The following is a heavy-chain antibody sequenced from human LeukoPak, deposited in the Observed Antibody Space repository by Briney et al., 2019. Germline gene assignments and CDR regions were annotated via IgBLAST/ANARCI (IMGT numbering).Heavy chain of an antibody. V-gene: IGHV1-2*02. D-gene: IGHD3-10*01. Sequence: ASVKVSCKASGYTFTGYYMHWVRQAPGQGLEWMGWINPNSGGTNYAQKFQGRVTMTRDMSTSTVYMELSSVRSEDTAVYYCAGDYYYGSGSYYHYYYYYMDVWGKGTTVTVSS. J-gene: IGHJ6*03. CDR1: GYTFTGYY. CDR2: INPNSGGT. CDR3: AGDYYYGSGSYYHYYYYYMDV.